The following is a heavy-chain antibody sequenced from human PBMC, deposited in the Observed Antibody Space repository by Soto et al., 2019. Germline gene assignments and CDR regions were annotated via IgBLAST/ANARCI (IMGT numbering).Heavy chain of an antibody. CDR1: GFTFSSYW. CDR2: IKQDGSEK. J-gene: IGHJ5*02. Sequence: GGSLRLSCAASGFTFSSYWMSWVRQAPGKGLEWVANIKQDGSEKYYVDSVKGRFTISRDNAKNSLYLQMNSLRAEDTAVYYCARSIAAGEHWFDPWGQGTLVTVSS. CDR3: ARSIAAGEHWFDP. D-gene: IGHD6-13*01. V-gene: IGHV3-7*01.